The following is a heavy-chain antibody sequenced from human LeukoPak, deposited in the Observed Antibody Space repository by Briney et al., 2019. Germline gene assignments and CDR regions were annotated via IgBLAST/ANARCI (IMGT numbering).Heavy chain of an antibody. CDR2: IRYDGTDK. J-gene: IGHJ3*02. CDR1: GFSFSSYG. Sequence: GGSLRLSCEASGFSFSSYGLHWVRQAPGMGLEWVAFIRYDGTDKYYTDSVKGRFTISRDTSKNTLYLQMNSLRAEDTAVYYCAREDAYSRFDAFDIWGQGTMVTVSS. D-gene: IGHD5-24*01. CDR3: AREDAYSRFDAFDI. V-gene: IGHV3-30*02.